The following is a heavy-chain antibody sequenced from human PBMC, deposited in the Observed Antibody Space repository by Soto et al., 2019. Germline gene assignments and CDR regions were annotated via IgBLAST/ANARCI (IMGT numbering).Heavy chain of an antibody. D-gene: IGHD3-10*01. CDR1: GGSISSGGYS. V-gene: IGHV4-30-2*01. Sequence: QLQLQESGSGLVKPSQTLSLTCAVSGGSISSGGYSWSWIRQPPGKGLEWIGYIYHSGSTYYNPSLKSRVTMSVDRSKNQFSLKLSSVPAADTAVYYCARAIGWFGELLGGYYFDYWGQGTLVTVSS. CDR2: IYHSGST. CDR3: ARAIGWFGELLGGYYFDY. J-gene: IGHJ4*02.